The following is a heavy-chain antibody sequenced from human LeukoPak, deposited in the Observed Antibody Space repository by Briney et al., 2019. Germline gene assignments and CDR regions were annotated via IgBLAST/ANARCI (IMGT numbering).Heavy chain of an antibody. V-gene: IGHV4-59*01. CDR2: IYYSGST. Sequence: SETLSLTCTVSGGSISDYYWSWIRQPPGKGLEWIGYIYYSGSTSYNPSLKSRVTISVDTSKNQFSLSLRSVTAADTAVYFCARAAYGSGGVFDYWGQGGLVTVSS. D-gene: IGHD3-10*01. CDR3: ARAAYGSGGVFDY. CDR1: GGSISDYY. J-gene: IGHJ4*02.